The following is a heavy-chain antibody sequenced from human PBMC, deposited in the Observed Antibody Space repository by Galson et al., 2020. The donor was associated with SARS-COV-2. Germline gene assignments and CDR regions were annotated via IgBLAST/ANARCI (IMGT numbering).Heavy chain of an antibody. CDR1: GFTFSSYD. J-gene: IGHJ6*04. D-gene: IGHD3-10*01. CDR2: IGTAGDP. CDR3: ARGGEYRQRFGELDV. V-gene: IGHV3-13*05. Sequence: GASLKISCAASGFTFSSYDMHLVRQATGKGLEWVSAIGTAGDPNYPGSVKGRFTISRENAKNSLYLQMNSLRAGDTAVYYCARGGEYRQRFGELDVWGKGTTVTVYS.